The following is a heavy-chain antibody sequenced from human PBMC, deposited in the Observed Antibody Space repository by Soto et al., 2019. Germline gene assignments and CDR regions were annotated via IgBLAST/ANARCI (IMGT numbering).Heavy chain of an antibody. V-gene: IGHV3-33*01. CDR3: ARESGYCSGGSCYHYYYYGMDV. D-gene: IGHD2-15*01. J-gene: IGHJ6*02. Sequence: GGSLRLSCAASGFTFSSYGMHWVRQAPGKGLEWVAVIWYDGSNKYYADSVKGRFTISRDNSKNTLYLQMNSLRAEDTAVYYCARESGYCSGGSCYHYYYYGMDVWGQGTTVTVSS. CDR2: IWYDGSNK. CDR1: GFTFSSYG.